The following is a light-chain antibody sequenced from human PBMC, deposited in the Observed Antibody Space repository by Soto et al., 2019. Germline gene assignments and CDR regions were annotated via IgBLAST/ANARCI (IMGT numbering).Light chain of an antibody. CDR1: QSVSSY. V-gene: IGKV3-11*01. CDR2: DAS. J-gene: IGKJ4*01. Sequence: EIVLTQSPATLSLSPGERATLSCRASQSVSSYLAWYQQKPGQAPRLLIYDASSRATGIPARFSGSGSGTDFTLTISSLEPEDFAVYYCQRRSNWPPLTFGGGTKVEIK. CDR3: QRRSNWPPLT.